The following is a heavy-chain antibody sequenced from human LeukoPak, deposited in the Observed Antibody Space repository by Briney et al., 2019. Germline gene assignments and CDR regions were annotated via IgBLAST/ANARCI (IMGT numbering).Heavy chain of an antibody. CDR2: ISTSGVDI. V-gene: IGHV3-21*01. CDR1: GFTFSSYT. J-gene: IGHJ4*02. Sequence: KPGGSLRLSCAVSGFTFSSYTMSWVRQSPGKGLEWVSSISTSGVDIYYADSVKGRFTISRDNAKNSLYLQMNSLRAEDTAVYYCARSRGYSGYDMDYWGQGTLVTVSS. D-gene: IGHD5-12*01. CDR3: ARSRGYSGYDMDY.